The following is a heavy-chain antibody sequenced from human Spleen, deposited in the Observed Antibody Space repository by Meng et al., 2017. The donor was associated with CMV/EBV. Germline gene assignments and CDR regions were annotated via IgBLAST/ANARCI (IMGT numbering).Heavy chain of an antibody. D-gene: IGHD5-12*01. J-gene: IGHJ4*02. CDR2: INPNSGGT. V-gene: IGHV1-2*02. Sequence: GGSLRLSCKGSGYTFTGYYMHWVRQAPGQGLEWMGWINPNSGGTNYAQKFQGRVTMTRDTSISTAYMELSRLRSDDTAVYYCARGASGYDWTPEYWGQGTLVTVSS. CDR1: GYTFTGYY. CDR3: ARGASGYDWTPEY.